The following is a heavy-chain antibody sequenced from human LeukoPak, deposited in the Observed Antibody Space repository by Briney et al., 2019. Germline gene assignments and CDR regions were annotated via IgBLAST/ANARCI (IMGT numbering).Heavy chain of an antibody. CDR1: GFIFSSCA. Sequence: GGSLRLSCVASGFIFSSCAMYWVRQAPGKGLEWVAVISHDGTIKYYTDSVKGRFTISRDNSKNTLYLQMNSLRAEDTAVYYCARGMTSTYYYDSSGYYKNSGAFDIWGQGTMVTVSS. D-gene: IGHD3-22*01. CDR3: ARGMTSTYYYDSSGYYKNSGAFDI. V-gene: IGHV3-30*14. J-gene: IGHJ3*02. CDR2: ISHDGTIK.